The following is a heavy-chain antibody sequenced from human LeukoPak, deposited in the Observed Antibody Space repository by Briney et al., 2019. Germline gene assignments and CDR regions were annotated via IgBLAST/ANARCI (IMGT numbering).Heavy chain of an antibody. V-gene: IGHV3-48*03. CDR3: ARDLYYGSGSFFDY. D-gene: IGHD3-10*01. J-gene: IGHJ4*02. CDR2: ISSSGSTI. Sequence: GGSLRLSCAASGFTFSSYEMNWVRQAPGKGLEWVSYISSSGSTIYYADSVKGRFTISRDNAKNSLYLPMTSLRAEDTAVYYCARDLYYGSGSFFDYWGQGTLVTVSS. CDR1: GFTFSSYE.